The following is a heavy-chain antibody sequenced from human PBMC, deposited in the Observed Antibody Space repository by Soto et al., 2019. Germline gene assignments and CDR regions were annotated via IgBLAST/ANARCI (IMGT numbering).Heavy chain of an antibody. CDR2: IYYSGST. CDR3: ARARPPNYYYYYGMDV. D-gene: IGHD6-6*01. Sequence: QVQLQESGPGLVKPSQTLSLTCTVSGGSISSGDYYWSWIRQPPGKGLEWIGYIYYSGSTYYNPSLKSRVTISVDTSKNQCPLKLSSVTAADTAVYYCARARPPNYYYYYGMDVWGQGTTVTVSS. J-gene: IGHJ6*02. CDR1: GGSISSGDYY. V-gene: IGHV4-30-4*01.